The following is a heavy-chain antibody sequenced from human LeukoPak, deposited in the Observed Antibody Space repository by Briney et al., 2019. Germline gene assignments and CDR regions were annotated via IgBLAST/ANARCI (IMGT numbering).Heavy chain of an antibody. J-gene: IGHJ6*03. CDR2: IIPIFGTA. V-gene: IGHV1-69*13. CDR3: ARGVYGDYYYYYMDV. CDR1: GGTFSSYA. Sequence: EASVKVSCKASGGTFSSYAISWVRQAPGQGLEWMGGIIPIFGTANYAQKFQGRVTITADESTSTAYMELSSLRSEDTAVYYCARGVYGDYYYYYMDVWGKGTTVTISS. D-gene: IGHD6-6*01.